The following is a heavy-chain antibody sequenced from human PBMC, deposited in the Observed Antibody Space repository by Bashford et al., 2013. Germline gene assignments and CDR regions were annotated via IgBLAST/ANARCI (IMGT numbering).Heavy chain of an antibody. D-gene: IGHD4-17*01. CDR2: IRSKLYGGTT. CDR1: GFTFGDYA. CDR3: ASSGGDSYYYYYYGMDV. Sequence: GGSLRLSCTTSGFTFGDYAMTWFRQAPGKGLEWVGFIRSKLYGGTTEYAASVKGRFTISRENAKNSLYLQMNSLRAGDTAVYYCASSGGDSYYYYYYGMDVWGQGTTVTVSS. V-gene: IGHV3-49*03. J-gene: IGHJ6*02.